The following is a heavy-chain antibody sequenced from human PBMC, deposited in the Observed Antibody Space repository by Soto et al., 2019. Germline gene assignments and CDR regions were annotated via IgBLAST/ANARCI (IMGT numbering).Heavy chain of an antibody. J-gene: IGHJ6*02. CDR3: ARSTVTTLGYYYGMDV. CDR1: GYTFTSYY. CDR2: INPSGGST. V-gene: IGHV1-46*01. Sequence: ASVKVSCKASGYTFTSYYMHWVRQAPGQGLEWMGIINPSGGSTSYAQKFQGRVTMTRDTSTSTVYMELSSLRSEDTAVYYCARSTVTTLGYYYGMDVWGQGTTVTVS. D-gene: IGHD4-4*01.